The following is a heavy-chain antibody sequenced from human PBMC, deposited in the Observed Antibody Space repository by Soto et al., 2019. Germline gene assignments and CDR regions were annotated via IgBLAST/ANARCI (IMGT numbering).Heavy chain of an antibody. D-gene: IGHD3-22*01. Sequence: ASVKVSCKASGYTFTGYYMHWVRQATGQGLEWMGWINPNSGGTNYAQKFQGWVTMTRDTSISTAYMELSRLRSDDTAVYYCARAPFYDSSGYRVGYFDLWGRGTLVTVSS. CDR1: GYTFTGYY. V-gene: IGHV1-2*04. CDR3: ARAPFYDSSGYRVGYFDL. J-gene: IGHJ2*01. CDR2: INPNSGGT.